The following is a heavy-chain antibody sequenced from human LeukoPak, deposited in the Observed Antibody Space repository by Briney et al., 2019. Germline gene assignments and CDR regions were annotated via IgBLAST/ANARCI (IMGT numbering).Heavy chain of an antibody. CDR2: IYYSGST. D-gene: IGHD3-3*01. J-gene: IGHJ6*03. CDR1: GGSISSGDYY. CDR3: ARGVVIIGYYYYYMDV. Sequence: TLSLTCTVSGGSISSGDYYWSWIRQPPGKGLEWIGYIYYSGSTYYNPSLKSRVTISVDTSKNQFSLKLSSVTAADTAVYYCARGVVIIGYYYYYMDVWGKGTTVTVSS. V-gene: IGHV4-30-4*08.